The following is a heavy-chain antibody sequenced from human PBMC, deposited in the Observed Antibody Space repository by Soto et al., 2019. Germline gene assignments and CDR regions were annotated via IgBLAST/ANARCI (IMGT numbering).Heavy chain of an antibody. D-gene: IGHD3-22*01. CDR2: INSDGSST. CDR1: GFTFSSYW. Sequence: PGGSLRLSCAASGFTFSSYWMHWVRQAPGKGLVWVSRINSDGSSTSYADSVKGRFTISRDNSKNTLYLQMNSLRAEDTAVYYCARDPHDYDSSGYHDYWGQGTLVTVSS. V-gene: IGHV3-74*01. CDR3: ARDPHDYDSSGYHDY. J-gene: IGHJ4*02.